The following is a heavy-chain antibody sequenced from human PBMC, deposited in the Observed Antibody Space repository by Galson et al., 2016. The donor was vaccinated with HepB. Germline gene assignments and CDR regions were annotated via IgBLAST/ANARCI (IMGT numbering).Heavy chain of an antibody. CDR2: IFHNGST. D-gene: IGHD3-10*01. V-gene: IGHV4-61*01. CDR3: ARVSILLWFGEPSHFDY. Sequence: SETLSLTCSVSGGSVSSGSYYWSWIRQPPGKGLEWIGYIFHNGSTKYTPSLKSRVTISLDTSKKQFSLKLSSVTAADTPVYYCARVSILLWFGEPSHFDYWGQGTLVTVSS. CDR1: GGSVSSGSYY. J-gene: IGHJ4*02.